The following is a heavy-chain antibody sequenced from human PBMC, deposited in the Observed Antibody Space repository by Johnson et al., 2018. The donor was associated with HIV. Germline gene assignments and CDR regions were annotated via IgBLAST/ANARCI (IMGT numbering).Heavy chain of an antibody. D-gene: IGHD6-19*01. CDR1: GFTFRSYA. J-gene: IGHJ3*02. V-gene: IGHV3-30*04. CDR3: VRDQGSGWPTNAFDI. Sequence: QMLLVESGGGVMQPGKSLRLSCEASGFTFRSYAMHWFRQAPGKGLEWVAVITYDGRNKYYTDSVKGRFIISRDNSKNMTNLQMNGLSDEDTADYYCVRDQGSGWPTNAFDIWGRGTRVTVSS. CDR2: ITYDGRNK.